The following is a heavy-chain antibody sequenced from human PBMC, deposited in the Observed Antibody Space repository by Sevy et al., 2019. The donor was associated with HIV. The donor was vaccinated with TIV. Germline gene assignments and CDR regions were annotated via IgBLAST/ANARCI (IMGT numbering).Heavy chain of an antibody. Sequence: GGSLRLSCTASGFTFGDYAMSWFRQAPGKGLEWVGFIRSKAYGGTTEYAASVNGRFTISREDSKSIAYLKMNSLKTEDTAVYYCTREGGYCSSTSCHGRWFDPWGQGTLVTVSS. J-gene: IGHJ5*02. V-gene: IGHV3-49*03. D-gene: IGHD2-2*01. CDR3: TREGGYCSSTSCHGRWFDP. CDR1: GFTFGDYA. CDR2: IRSKAYGGTT.